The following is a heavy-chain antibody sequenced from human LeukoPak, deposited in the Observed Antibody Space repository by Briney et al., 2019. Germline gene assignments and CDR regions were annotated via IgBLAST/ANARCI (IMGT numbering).Heavy chain of an antibody. CDR2: ISGSGGST. J-gene: IGHJ4*02. V-gene: IGHV3-23*01. Sequence: GGSLRLSCAASGFTFSNAWMSWVRQAPGKGLEWVSAISGSGGSTYYADSVKGRFTISRDNSKNTLYLQMNSLRAEDTAVYYCAKSLRVGATTLSDYWGQGTLVTVSS. D-gene: IGHD1-26*01. CDR1: GFTFSNAW. CDR3: AKSLRVGATTLSDY.